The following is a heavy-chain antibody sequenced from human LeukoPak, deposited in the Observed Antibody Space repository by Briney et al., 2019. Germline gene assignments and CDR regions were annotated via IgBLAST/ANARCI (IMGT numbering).Heavy chain of an antibody. CDR2: IHYSGST. Sequence: PSETLSLTCTVSGGSISSGDYYWSWIRQPPGKGLEWIGYIHYSGSTYYNPSLKSRVTISVDTSKNQFSLKLSSVTAADTAVYYCARDSTAYYYDSSGGAFDIWGQGTMVTVSS. D-gene: IGHD3-22*01. CDR1: GGSISSGDYY. CDR3: ARDSTAYYYDSSGGAFDI. V-gene: IGHV4-30-4*01. J-gene: IGHJ3*02.